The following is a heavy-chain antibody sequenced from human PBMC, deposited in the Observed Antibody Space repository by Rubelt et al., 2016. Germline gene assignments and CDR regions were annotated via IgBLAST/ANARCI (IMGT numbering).Heavy chain of an antibody. CDR1: GGSFSGYY. J-gene: IGHJ4*02. V-gene: IGHV4-39*07. Sequence: QLQESGPGLVRPSGTLSLTCGVYGGSFSGYYWVWIRQPPGKGLEWIGSIYYSGTTYYNPSLKSRVTISVDTSKNQFSLKRSSVTAADTAAYYCARGLPYCSGGSCMYYFDYWGQGTLVTVSS. D-gene: IGHD2-15*01. CDR3: ARGLPYCSGGSCMYYFDY. CDR2: IYYSGTT.